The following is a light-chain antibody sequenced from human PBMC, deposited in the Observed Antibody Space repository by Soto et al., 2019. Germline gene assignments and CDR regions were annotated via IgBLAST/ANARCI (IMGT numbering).Light chain of an antibody. CDR3: LQYQSYWT. CDR1: QSISRQ. J-gene: IGKJ1*01. CDR2: QAS. V-gene: IGKV1-5*03. Sequence: DIQMTQSPSTLSASVGDRVSITCRASQSISRQLAWYQQKPGKAPNLLIYQASNLETGVPSRFTRSGSGTEFTLTISSLQPDDLAPYYCLQYQSYWTFGQGTKVEVK.